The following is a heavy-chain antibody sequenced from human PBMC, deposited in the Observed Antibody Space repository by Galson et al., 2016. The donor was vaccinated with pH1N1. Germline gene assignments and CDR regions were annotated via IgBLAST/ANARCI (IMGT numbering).Heavy chain of an antibody. J-gene: IGHJ3*02. CDR3: ASAPWLGELELGDVFDI. V-gene: IGHV3-11*01. CDR2: ISRSGYTI. CDR1: GFTFSDYY. D-gene: IGHD5-12*01. Sequence: SLRLSCAASGFTFSDYYMTWIRRAPGKGLEWVSYISRSGYTIFYTDSVKGRFTISRDNAKNSPYLQMNSLRAEDTAVYYCASAPWLGELELGDVFDIWGQGTMVTVSS.